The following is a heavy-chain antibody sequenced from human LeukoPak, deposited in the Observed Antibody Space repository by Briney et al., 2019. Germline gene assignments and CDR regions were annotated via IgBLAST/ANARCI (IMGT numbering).Heavy chain of an antibody. V-gene: IGHV4-59*01. CDR1: GGSISSYY. D-gene: IGHD6-6*01. Sequence: PSETLSLTCTVSGGSISSYYWSWIRQPPGKGLEWIGYIYYSGSTNYNPSLESRVTISVDTSKNQFSLKLSSVTAADTAVYYCARVYSSSSFWFDPWGQGTLVTVSS. CDR2: IYYSGST. CDR3: ARVYSSSSFWFDP. J-gene: IGHJ5*02.